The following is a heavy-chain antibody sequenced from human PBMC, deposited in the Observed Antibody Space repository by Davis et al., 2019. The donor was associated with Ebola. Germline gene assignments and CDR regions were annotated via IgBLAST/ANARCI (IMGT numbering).Heavy chain of an antibody. CDR2: ISNDGSNK. Sequence: GGSLRLSCAASGFTFSSYAMHWVRQAPGKGLEWVAVISNDGSNKYYADSVKGRFTISRDNSKNTLYLQMNSLRAEDTAVYYCARDRVWSGYHDAFDIWGQGTMVTVSS. J-gene: IGHJ3*02. CDR1: GFTFSSYA. D-gene: IGHD3-3*01. CDR3: ARDRVWSGYHDAFDI. V-gene: IGHV3-30-3*01.